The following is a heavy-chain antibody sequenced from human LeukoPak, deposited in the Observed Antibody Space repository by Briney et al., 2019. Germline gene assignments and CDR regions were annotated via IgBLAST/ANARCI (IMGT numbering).Heavy chain of an antibody. CDR1: GYSISSGYY. Sequence: SETQSLTCTVSGYSISSGYYWGWIRQPPGKGLEWIGSIYHSGSTYYNPSLKSRVTISVDTSKNQFSLEPSSVTAADTAVYYCARGVVPAANDAFDIWGQGTMVTVSS. CDR2: IYHSGST. CDR3: ARGVVPAANDAFDI. V-gene: IGHV4-38-2*02. D-gene: IGHD2-2*01. J-gene: IGHJ3*02.